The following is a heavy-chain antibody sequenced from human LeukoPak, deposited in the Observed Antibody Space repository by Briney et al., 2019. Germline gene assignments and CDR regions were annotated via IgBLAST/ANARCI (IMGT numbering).Heavy chain of an antibody. J-gene: IGHJ4*02. CDR3: AKDLTPYYYDSSGINAFDI. Sequence: GGSLRLSCAASGFTFSSYAMSWVRQAPGKGLEWVSAISGSGGSTYYADSVKGRSTISRDNSKNTLYLQMNSLRAEDTAVYYCAKDLTPYYYDSSGINAFDIWGQGTLVTVSS. CDR1: GFTFSSYA. CDR2: ISGSGGST. V-gene: IGHV3-23*01. D-gene: IGHD3-22*01.